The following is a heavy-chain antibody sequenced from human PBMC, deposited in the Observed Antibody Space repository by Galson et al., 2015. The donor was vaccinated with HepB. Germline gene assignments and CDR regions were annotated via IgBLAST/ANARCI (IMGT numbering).Heavy chain of an antibody. J-gene: IGHJ4*02. Sequence: SLRLSCAGSGFTFSSYWMHWVRQAPGKGLEWVSRISSDGTKSNYADSVKGRFTVSRDNAKNILYLQMNSLRAEDMAIYSCARGYYGSGNYWLDYWGQGTLVTVSS. V-gene: IGHV3-74*01. D-gene: IGHD3-10*01. CDR2: ISSDGTKS. CDR1: GFTFSSYW. CDR3: ARGYYGSGNYWLDY.